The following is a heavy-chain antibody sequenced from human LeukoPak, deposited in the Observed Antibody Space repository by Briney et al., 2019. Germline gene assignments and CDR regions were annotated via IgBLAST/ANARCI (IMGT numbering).Heavy chain of an antibody. J-gene: IGHJ4*02. CDR2: IYYSGST. V-gene: IGHV4-39*01. Sequence: SETLSLTCTVPGGSISSSSYYWGWIRQPPGKGLEWIGSIYYSGSTYYNPSLKSRVTISVDTSKNQFSLKLSSVTAADTAVYYCARPQGFQLLDFEYWGQGTLVTVSS. CDR1: GGSISSSSYY. CDR3: ARPQGFQLLDFEY. D-gene: IGHD2-2*01.